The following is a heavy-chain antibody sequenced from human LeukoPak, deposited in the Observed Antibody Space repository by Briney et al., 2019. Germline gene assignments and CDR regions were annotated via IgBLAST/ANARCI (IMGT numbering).Heavy chain of an antibody. V-gene: IGHV3-48*01. CDR2: ISSTGSPT. CDR3: AKDISRGVRGVILVHI. CDR1: GFTFSSYS. Sequence: PGGSLRLSCAASGFTFSSYSINWVRQAPGKGLEWISYISSTGSPTYYADSVKGRFTISRDNSKNTLYLQMNSLRAEDTAVYYCAKDISRGVRGVILVHIWGQGTMVAVSS. D-gene: IGHD3-10*01. J-gene: IGHJ3*02.